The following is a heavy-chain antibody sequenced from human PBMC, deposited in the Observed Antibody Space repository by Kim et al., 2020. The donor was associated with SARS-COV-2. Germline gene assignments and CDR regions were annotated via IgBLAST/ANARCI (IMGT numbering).Heavy chain of an antibody. Sequence: GGSLRLSCAASGFTFSSYAMHWVRQAPGKGLEWVAVISYDGSNKYYADSVKGRFTISRDNSKNTLYLQMNSLRAEDTAVYYCARSYSRSLFGAFDIWGQG. CDR2: ISYDGSNK. V-gene: IGHV3-30-3*01. CDR3: ARSYSRSLFGAFDI. CDR1: GFTFSSYA. D-gene: IGHD6-13*01. J-gene: IGHJ3*02.